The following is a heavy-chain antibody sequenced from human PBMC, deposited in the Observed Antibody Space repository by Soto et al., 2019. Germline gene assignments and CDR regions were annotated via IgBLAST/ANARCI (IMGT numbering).Heavy chain of an antibody. CDR1: GFSLSTSGVG. D-gene: IGHD2-15*01. J-gene: IGHJ4*02. CDR3: AHRRGGESNFYS. CDR2: IYWYDDK. Sequence: KESGPTLVKPTQTLTLTCTFSGFSLSTSGVGVGWIRQPPGKALEWLALIYWYDDKRYSPSLKSRLTITKDTANTQVVLTMANMDPVDTATYYCAHRRGGESNFYSWGQGTLVTVSS. V-gene: IGHV2-5*01.